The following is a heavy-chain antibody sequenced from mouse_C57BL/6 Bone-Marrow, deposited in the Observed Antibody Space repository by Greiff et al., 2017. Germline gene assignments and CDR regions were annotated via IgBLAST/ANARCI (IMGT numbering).Heavy chain of an antibody. J-gene: IGHJ4*01. D-gene: IGHD1-1*02. CDR3: ASEGWRGAMDY. V-gene: IGHV1-50*01. Sequence: QVQLQQPGAELVKPGASVKLSCKASGYTFTSYWMQWVKQRPGQGLEWIGEIDPSDSYTNYNQKFKGKATVTVDTSSSTAYMQLSSLTSEDSAVYYCASEGWRGAMDYWGQGTSVTVSS. CDR1: GYTFTSYW. CDR2: IDPSDSYT.